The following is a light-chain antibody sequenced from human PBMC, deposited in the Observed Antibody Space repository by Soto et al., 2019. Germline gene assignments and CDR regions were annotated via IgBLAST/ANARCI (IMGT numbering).Light chain of an antibody. CDR2: DVS. J-gene: IGLJ1*01. CDR1: SSDVGAYNY. CDR3: CSKSTTNIRV. Sequence: QSVLTQPASVSGSPGQSITISCTGTSSDVGAYNYVSWYQHYPGKAPKLMIYDVSNRPSGVSNRFSGSKSGNTASLTISGLQAEDEADYCCCSKSTTNIRVFGTGTKVTVL. V-gene: IGLV2-14*03.